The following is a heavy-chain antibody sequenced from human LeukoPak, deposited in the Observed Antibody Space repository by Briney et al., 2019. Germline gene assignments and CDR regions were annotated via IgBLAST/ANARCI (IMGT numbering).Heavy chain of an antibody. D-gene: IGHD3-3*01. V-gene: IGHV3-21*01. CDR3: AREPQLRFLEWSHGYYYYYGMDV. CDR1: GFTFSSYS. J-gene: IGHJ6*02. CDR2: ISSSSSYI. Sequence: PGGSLRLSCAASGFTFSSYSMNWVRQAPGKGLEGVSSISSSSSYIYYADSVKGRFTISRDNAKNSLYLQMNSLRAEDTAVYYCAREPQLRFLEWSHGYYYYYGMDVWGQGATVTVSS.